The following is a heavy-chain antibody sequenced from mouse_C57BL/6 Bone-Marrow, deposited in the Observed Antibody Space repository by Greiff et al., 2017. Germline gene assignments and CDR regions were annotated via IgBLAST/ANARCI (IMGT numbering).Heavy chain of an antibody. CDR1: GYSITSDY. CDR3: AREGYGYYDSYWYCDV. CDR2: ISYSGST. V-gene: IGHV3-8*01. D-gene: IGHD2-3*01. J-gene: IGHJ1*03. Sequence: DVQLQESGPGLAKPSQTLSLTCSVTGYSITSDYWNWIRKFPGNKLEYMGYISYSGSTYYNPSLKSRISITRDTSKNQYYLQLNSVTTEDTATYYCAREGYGYYDSYWYCDVWGTGTTVTVSS.